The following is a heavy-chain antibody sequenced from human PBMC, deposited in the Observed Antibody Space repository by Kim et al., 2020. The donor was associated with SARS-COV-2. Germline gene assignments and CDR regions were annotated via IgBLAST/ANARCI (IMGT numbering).Heavy chain of an antibody. Sequence: GGSLRLSCAASGFTFSSYSMNWVRQAPGKGLEWVSSISSSSSYIYYADSVKGRFTISRDNAKNSLYLQMNSLRAEDTAVYYCARVLSGSVQLERLRHAFDIWGQGTMVTVSS. V-gene: IGHV3-21*01. CDR1: GFTFSSYS. CDR2: ISSSSSYI. CDR3: ARVLSGSVQLERLRHAFDI. J-gene: IGHJ3*02. D-gene: IGHD1-1*01.